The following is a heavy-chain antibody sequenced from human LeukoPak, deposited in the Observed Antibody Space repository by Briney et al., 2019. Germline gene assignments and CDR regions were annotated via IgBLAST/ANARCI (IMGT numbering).Heavy chain of an antibody. D-gene: IGHD1-1*01. CDR1: GFSFSSYS. CDR2: IDDRGSPI. Sequence: GGSLRLSCAASGFSFSSYSMNWVRQAPGKGLGWLSYIDDRGSPIKYADSVKGRFTISRDNAKNSLSLQMNGLRGEDTAVYYCVRGGTGNGNYFDFWGQGTLVTVSS. CDR3: VRGGTGNGNYFDF. J-gene: IGHJ4*02. V-gene: IGHV3-48*01.